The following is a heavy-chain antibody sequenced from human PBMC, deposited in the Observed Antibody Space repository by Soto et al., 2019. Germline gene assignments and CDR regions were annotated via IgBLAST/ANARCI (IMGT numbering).Heavy chain of an antibody. J-gene: IGHJ4*02. D-gene: IGHD2-2*01. CDR2: IYWDDDK. Sequence: QITLKESGPTLVKPTQTLTLTCTFSGFSLSTSGVGVGWIRQPPGKALEWLALIYWDDDKRYSPSLKSGLTITKATSKNQVVLTMTNMDPVDTATYYCAHILAMPHYFDYWGQGTLVTVSS. V-gene: IGHV2-5*02. CDR3: AHILAMPHYFDY. CDR1: GFSLSTSGVG.